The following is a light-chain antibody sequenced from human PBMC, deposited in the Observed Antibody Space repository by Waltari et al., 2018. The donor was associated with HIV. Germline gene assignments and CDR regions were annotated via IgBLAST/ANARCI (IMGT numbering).Light chain of an antibody. CDR1: NSDVGAYNY. CDR2: EVT. Sequence: QSALTQPASVSGSPGQSITISCTGTNSDVGAYNYVAWYQQHPGKAPILLIYEVTNRPPGISNRFSGSKSGNTASMTISGLQPEDEADYYCSSYTITTAIVFGGGTKLTVL. J-gene: IGLJ2*01. V-gene: IGLV2-14*01. CDR3: SSYTITTAIV.